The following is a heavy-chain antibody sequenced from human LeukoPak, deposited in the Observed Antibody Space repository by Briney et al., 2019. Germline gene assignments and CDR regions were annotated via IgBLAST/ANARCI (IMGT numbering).Heavy chain of an antibody. Sequence: GASVKVSCKASGYTFTSYGISWVRQAPGQGLEWVGWISAYNGNTNYSQKLQGRVTMTTDTSTSTAYMELRSLRSDDTAVYYCARGIKYGYDSSKRDDAFDIWGQGTMVTVSS. D-gene: IGHD3-22*01. CDR2: ISAYNGNT. CDR1: GYTFTSYG. CDR3: ARGIKYGYDSSKRDDAFDI. V-gene: IGHV1-18*01. J-gene: IGHJ3*02.